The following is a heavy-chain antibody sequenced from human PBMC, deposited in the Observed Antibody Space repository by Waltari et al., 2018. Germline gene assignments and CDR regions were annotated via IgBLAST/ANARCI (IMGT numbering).Heavy chain of an antibody. CDR2: IYYSGST. CDR1: GGSISSHY. J-gene: IGHJ4*02. D-gene: IGHD6-13*01. Sequence: QVQLQESGPGLVKPSETLSLTCTVSGGSISSHYWSWIRQPPGKGLEWSGYIYYSGSTNYNPSLKSRVTISVDTSKNQFSLKLSSVTAADTAVYYCARDPLGSAAAGSWGQGTLVTVSS. V-gene: IGHV4-59*11. CDR3: ARDPLGSAAAGS.